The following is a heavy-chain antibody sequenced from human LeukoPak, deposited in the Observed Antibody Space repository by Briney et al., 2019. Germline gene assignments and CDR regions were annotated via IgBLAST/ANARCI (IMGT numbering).Heavy chain of an antibody. V-gene: IGHV4-39*07. J-gene: IGHJ4*02. CDR1: GGSISSSSYY. Sequence: SETLSLTCTVSGGSISSSSYYWGWIRQPPGKGLEWIGSIYYSGSTYYNPSLKSRVTISVDTSKNQFSLKLSSVTAADTAVYYCARGHMVRGAIGGYWGQGTLVTVSS. D-gene: IGHD3-10*01. CDR3: ARGHMVRGAIGGY. CDR2: IYYSGST.